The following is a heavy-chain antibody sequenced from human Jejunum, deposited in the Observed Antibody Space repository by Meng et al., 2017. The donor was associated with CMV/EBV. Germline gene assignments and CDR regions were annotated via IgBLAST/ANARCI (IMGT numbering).Heavy chain of an antibody. J-gene: IGHJ4*02. V-gene: IGHV4-4*02. CDR2: IYHSGST. CDR1: GGSMGSTNW. CDR3: ARADKVRIDY. Sequence: GQLQESAPARVKPSGTLSLSCAVSGGSMGSTNWWSWVRQPPGKGLEWIGEIYHSGSTNYNPSLKSRVSISVDKSKNQFSLKLSSVTAADTAVYYCARADKVRIDYWGQGTLVTVSS.